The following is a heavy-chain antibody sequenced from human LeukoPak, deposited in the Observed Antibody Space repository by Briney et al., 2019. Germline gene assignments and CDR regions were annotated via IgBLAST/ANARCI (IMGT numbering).Heavy chain of an antibody. CDR1: GGSFSGYY. J-gene: IGHJ4*02. CDR3: AARENSSGYYYFDY. CDR2: INHSGST. V-gene: IGHV4-34*01. D-gene: IGHD3-22*01. Sequence: PSETLSLTCAVYGGSFSGYYWSWIRQPPGKGLEWIGEINHSGSTNYNPSLKSRVTISVDTSKNQFSLKLSSVTAADTAVYYCAARENSSGYYYFDYWGQGTLVTVSS.